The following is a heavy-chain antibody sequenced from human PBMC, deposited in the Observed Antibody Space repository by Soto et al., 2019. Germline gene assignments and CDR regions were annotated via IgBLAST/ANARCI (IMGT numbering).Heavy chain of an antibody. D-gene: IGHD3-10*01. CDR3: VRDISPNNFASGSYTF. V-gene: IGHV3-11*06. J-gene: IGHJ4*02. CDR1: GFPFSDYY. Sequence: QVQLVESGGGLVKPGGSLRLSCAASGFPFSDYYMTWIRQAPGKGLDCVSYISSSGTYTHFADSVKGRFTISRDNAKNSLYLQMNSLRPEDTAVYYCVRDISPNNFASGSYTFWGQGILVTVAS. CDR2: ISSSGTYT.